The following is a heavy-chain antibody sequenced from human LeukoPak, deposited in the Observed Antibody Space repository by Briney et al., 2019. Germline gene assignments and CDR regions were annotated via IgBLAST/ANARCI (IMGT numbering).Heavy chain of an antibody. V-gene: IGHV4-30-4*01. CDR2: IYYSGST. J-gene: IGHJ3*02. D-gene: IGHD2-2*01. CDR3: ARVVPTAKGDAFDI. Sequence: SETLSLTCTVSGGSISSGDYYWSWIRQPPGTGLEWIGYIYYSGSTYYNPSLKSRVTISVDTSKNQFSLKLSSVTAADTAVYYCARVVPTAKGDAFDIWGQGTMVTVSS. CDR1: GGSISSGDYY.